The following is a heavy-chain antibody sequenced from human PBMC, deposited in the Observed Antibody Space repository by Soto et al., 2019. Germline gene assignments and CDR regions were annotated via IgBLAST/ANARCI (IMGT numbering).Heavy chain of an antibody. CDR1: GDSISNLDYF. D-gene: IGHD7-27*01. CDR3: ARGRYCLTGRCFPNWFDS. J-gene: IGHJ5*01. CDR2: IYKSATT. Sequence: SEILSLTCSVSGDSISNLDYFWSWIRQPPGQALEYIGYIYKSATTYYNPSFESRVAISVDTSKSQFSLNVTSVTAADTAVYFCARGRYCLTGRCFPNWFDSWGQGALVTVSS. V-gene: IGHV4-30-4*01.